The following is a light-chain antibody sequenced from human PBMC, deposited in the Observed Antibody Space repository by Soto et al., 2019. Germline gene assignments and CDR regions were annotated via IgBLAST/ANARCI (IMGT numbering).Light chain of an antibody. CDR1: RSISRW. J-gene: IGKJ1*01. V-gene: IGKV1-5*01. CDR3: QQYNTYSET. Sequence: DIHMTQSPSTLSASVGDRVTITCRASRSISRWLAWYQQKPGKAPKLLIYDASNLKSGVPSRFSGSGSVTDFTLTINSLQPDDFATYYCQQYNTYSETFGQGTKVDIK. CDR2: DAS.